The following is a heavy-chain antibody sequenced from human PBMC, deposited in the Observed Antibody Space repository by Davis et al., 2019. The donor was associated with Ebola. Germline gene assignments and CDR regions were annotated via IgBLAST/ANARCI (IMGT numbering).Heavy chain of an antibody. Sequence: ASVTVSCKASRYTFTSSGISWVRQAPGQGLEWMGWISAYNGNTNYAQKLQGRVTMTTDTSTSTAYMELRSLRSDDTAVYYCARTYYDFWSGYPLGMDVWGQGTTVTVSS. CDR2: ISAYNGNT. CDR1: RYTFTSSG. J-gene: IGHJ6*02. V-gene: IGHV1-18*01. D-gene: IGHD3-3*01. CDR3: ARTYYDFWSGYPLGMDV.